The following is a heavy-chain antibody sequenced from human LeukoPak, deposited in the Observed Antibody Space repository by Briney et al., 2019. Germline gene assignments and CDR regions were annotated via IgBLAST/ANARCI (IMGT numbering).Heavy chain of an antibody. J-gene: IGHJ5*02. CDR2: IIPILGIA. CDR3: ARAYYDFWSGYENNWFDP. Sequence: SVNVSCKASGGTFSSYAISWVRPAPGQGREWVGRIIPILGIANYAQKFQGRVTITADKSTSTAYMELSSLRSEDTAVYYCARAYYDFWSGYENNWFDPWGQGTLVTVSS. CDR1: GGTFSSYA. V-gene: IGHV1-69*04. D-gene: IGHD3-3*01.